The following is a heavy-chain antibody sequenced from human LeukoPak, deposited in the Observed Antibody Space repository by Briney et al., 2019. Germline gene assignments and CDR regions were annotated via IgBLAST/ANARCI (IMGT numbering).Heavy chain of an antibody. D-gene: IGHD4-23*01. Sequence: ASVKVSCKASGYTFTSYDINWVRQATGQGLEWMGWMNPNSGNTGYAQKFQGRVTMTRNTSISTAYMELSSLRSEDTAVYYGGGPNYGGNRGRVDAFDIGGKGKMATVFS. CDR3: GGPNYGGNRGRVDAFDI. CDR2: MNPNSGNT. V-gene: IGHV1-8*01. CDR1: GYTFTSYD. J-gene: IGHJ3*02.